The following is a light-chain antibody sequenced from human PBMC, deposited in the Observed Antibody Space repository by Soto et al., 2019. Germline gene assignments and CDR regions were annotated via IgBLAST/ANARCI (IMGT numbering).Light chain of an antibody. CDR1: QSVSSN. CDR2: GAS. CDR3: QQRSNWPIT. J-gene: IGKJ5*01. V-gene: IGKV3-15*01. Sequence: EIVMTQSPATLSLSPGERATLSCRASQSVSSNLAWYKQKPGQAPRLLIYGASTRATGIPARFSGSGSGTEFTLTISSLQSEDFDVYYCQQRSNWPITFGQGTRLEI.